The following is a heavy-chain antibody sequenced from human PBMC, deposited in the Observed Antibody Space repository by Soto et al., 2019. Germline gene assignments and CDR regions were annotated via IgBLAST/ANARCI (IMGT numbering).Heavy chain of an antibody. V-gene: IGHV3-30-3*01. Sequence: QVQLVESGGGVVQPGRSLTLSCAASGFTFSRFSMHWVRQAPGKGLAWVAAISYDGSNTHYAESVKGRFNISRDDSKNTVYLPMNNLRGEDTAVYYCARDHGMFLSYYYYGMDVWGQGTTVTVSS. CDR1: GFTFSRFS. CDR3: ARDHGMFLSYYYYGMDV. J-gene: IGHJ6*02. D-gene: IGHD3-10*02. CDR2: ISYDGSNT.